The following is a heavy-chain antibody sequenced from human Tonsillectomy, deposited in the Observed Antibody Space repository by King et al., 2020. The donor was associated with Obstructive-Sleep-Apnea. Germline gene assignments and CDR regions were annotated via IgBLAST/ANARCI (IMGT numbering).Heavy chain of an antibody. D-gene: IGHD6-13*01. CDR3: ARDGSSSWYY. V-gene: IGHV4-39*07. CDR1: GGSISSSSYY. Sequence: QLQESGPGLVKPSETLSLTCTVSGGSISSSSYYWGWIRQPPGKGLAWIGGIYYMGRTYYHPPLKSRVTISVDTSKNQFSLKLSSVTAADTAVYYCARDGSSSWYYWGQGTLVTVSS. J-gene: IGHJ4*02. CDR2: IYYMGRT.